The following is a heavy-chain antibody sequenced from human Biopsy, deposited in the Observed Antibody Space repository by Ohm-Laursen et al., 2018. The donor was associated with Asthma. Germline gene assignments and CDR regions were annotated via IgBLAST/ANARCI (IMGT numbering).Heavy chain of an antibody. CDR1: GGSMSSSSYY. D-gene: IGHD2-15*01. V-gene: IGHV4-39*02. CDR3: AGFCSGGNCPDH. J-gene: IGHJ4*02. Sequence: SETLSLTCTVSGGSMSSSSYYWGWIRQPPGKGLEWMGSICYTGSAYHNPSLKSRVTISVDTSKNHFSLRLSSVIAADTAVYYCAGFCSGGNCPDHWGQGTLVTVSA. CDR2: ICYTGSA.